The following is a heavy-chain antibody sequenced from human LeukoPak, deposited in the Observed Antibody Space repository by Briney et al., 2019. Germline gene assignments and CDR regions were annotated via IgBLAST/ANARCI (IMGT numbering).Heavy chain of an antibody. V-gene: IGHV4-34*01. CDR3: ARAVLCFGESPINGMDV. J-gene: IGHJ6*02. CDR1: GGSFSGYY. Sequence: SETLSLTCAVYGGSFSGYYWSWIHQPPGKGREWIGEINHSGSTNYNPSLKSRVTISVDTSKNQFSLKLSSVTAGDTAVYYCARAVLCFGESPINGMDVWGQGTTVTVSS. CDR2: INHSGST. D-gene: IGHD3-10*01.